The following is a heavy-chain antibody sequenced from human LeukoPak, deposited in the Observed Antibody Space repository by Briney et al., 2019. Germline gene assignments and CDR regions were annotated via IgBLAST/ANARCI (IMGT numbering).Heavy chain of an antibody. J-gene: IGHJ5*02. CDR3: ARELTMVRGVNNWFDP. Sequence: ASVKVSCKASGYTFTGYYMHWVRQAPGQGLEWMGWINPNSGGTNYAQKFQGRVTMTRDTSISTAYMELSRLRSDDTAVYYCARELTMVRGVNNWFDPWGQGTLVTVSS. CDR2: INPNSGGT. V-gene: IGHV1-2*02. CDR1: GYTFTGYY. D-gene: IGHD3-10*01.